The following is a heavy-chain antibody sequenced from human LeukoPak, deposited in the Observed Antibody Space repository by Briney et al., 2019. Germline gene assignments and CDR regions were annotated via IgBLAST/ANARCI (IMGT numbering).Heavy chain of an antibody. V-gene: IGHV3-30*02. CDR2: IRYDGSIK. J-gene: IGHJ4*02. D-gene: IGHD2-2*01. Sequence: GGSLRLSCAASGFTFSSYGMHWVRQAPGKGLEWVAFIRYDGSIKYYADSVKGRFTISRDNSKNTLYLQMNGLRAEDTAVYYCAKDREGVVLVPAAPLDYWGQGTLVTVSS. CDR3: AKDREGVVLVPAAPLDY. CDR1: GFTFSSYG.